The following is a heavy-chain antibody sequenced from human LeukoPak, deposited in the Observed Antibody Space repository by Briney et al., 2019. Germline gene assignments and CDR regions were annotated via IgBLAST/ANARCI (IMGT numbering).Heavy chain of an antibody. J-gene: IGHJ4*02. Sequence: ASVKVSCKASGYTFTGYYMHWVRQAPGQGLEWMGWINPNSGGTNYAQKSQGRVTMTRDTSISTAYMELSRLRSDDTAVYYCAAALPAAPFDYWGQGTLVTVSS. V-gene: IGHV1-2*02. CDR2: INPNSGGT. D-gene: IGHD2-2*01. CDR3: AAALPAAPFDY. CDR1: GYTFTGYY.